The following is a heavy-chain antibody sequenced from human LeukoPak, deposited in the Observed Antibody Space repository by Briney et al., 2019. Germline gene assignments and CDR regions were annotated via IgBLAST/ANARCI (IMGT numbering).Heavy chain of an antibody. CDR1: GFTFSRSW. J-gene: IGHJ4*02. CDR3: AREGFLDY. D-gene: IGHD3-3*01. CDR2: MNQDGSEK. Sequence: GGSLRLSCAASGFTFSRSWMSWVRQAPGKGLEWVANMNQDGSEKNYVDSVKGRFTISKDNGKNSLYLQMNSLRAEDTAVYYCAREGFLDYWGQGTLVTVSS. V-gene: IGHV3-7*01.